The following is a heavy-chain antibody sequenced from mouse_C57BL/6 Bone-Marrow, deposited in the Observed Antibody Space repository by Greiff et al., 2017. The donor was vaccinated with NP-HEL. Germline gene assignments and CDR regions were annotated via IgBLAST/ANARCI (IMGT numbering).Heavy chain of an antibody. J-gene: IGHJ1*03. CDR1: GYTFTDYY. CDR2: INPNNGGT. D-gene: IGHD1-1*01. V-gene: IGHV1-26*01. CDR3: ARDYYGSYYFDV. Sequence: EVQLQQSGPELVKPGASVKISCKASGYTFTDYYMNWVKQSHGKSLEWIGDINPNNGGTSYNQKFKGKATLTVDKSSSTAYMELRSLTSEDSAVYYCARDYYGSYYFDVWGTGTTVTVSS.